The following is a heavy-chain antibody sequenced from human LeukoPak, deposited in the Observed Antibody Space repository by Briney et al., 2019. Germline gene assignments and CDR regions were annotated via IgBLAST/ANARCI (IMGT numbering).Heavy chain of an antibody. CDR2: IWYDGSNK. CDR1: GFTFSSYG. D-gene: IGHD1-1*01. V-gene: IGHV3-33*01. CDR3: ARAYNWNEDNWFDP. J-gene: IGHJ5*02. Sequence: PGRSLRLSCAASGFTFSSYGMHWVRQASGKGLEWVAVIWYDGSNKYYADSVKGRFTISRDNSKNTLYLQMNSLRAEDTAVYYCARAYNWNEDNWFDPWGQGTLVTVSS.